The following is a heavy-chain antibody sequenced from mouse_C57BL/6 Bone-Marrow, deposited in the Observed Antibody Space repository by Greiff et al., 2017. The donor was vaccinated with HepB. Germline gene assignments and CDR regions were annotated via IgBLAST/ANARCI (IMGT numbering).Heavy chain of an antibody. Sequence: VQLQQSGPELVKPGASVKISCKASGYTFTDYYMNWVKQSHGKSLEWIGDINPNNGGTSYNQKFKGKATLTVDKSSSTAYMELRSLTSEDSAVYYCARRNGVYGYDVWFAYWGQGTLVTVSA. CDR2: INPNNGGT. V-gene: IGHV1-26*01. CDR3: ARRNGVYGYDVWFAY. J-gene: IGHJ3*01. D-gene: IGHD2-2*01. CDR1: GYTFTDYY.